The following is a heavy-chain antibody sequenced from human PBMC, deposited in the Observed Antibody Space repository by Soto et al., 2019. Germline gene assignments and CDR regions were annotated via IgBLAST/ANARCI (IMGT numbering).Heavy chain of an antibody. V-gene: IGHV1-69*02. Sequence: QVQLVQSGAEVKKPGSSVKVSCKASGGTFSSYTISWVRQAPGQGLEWMGRIIPILGIANYAQKFQGRVTITADKSTSTAYMELSSLRSEDTAVYYCARHSGSYYVEEYNWFDPWGQGTLVTVSS. D-gene: IGHD1-26*01. CDR3: ARHSGSYYVEEYNWFDP. J-gene: IGHJ5*02. CDR2: IIPILGIA. CDR1: GGTFSSYT.